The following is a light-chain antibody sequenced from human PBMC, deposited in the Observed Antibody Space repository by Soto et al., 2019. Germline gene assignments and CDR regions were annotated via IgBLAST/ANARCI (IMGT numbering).Light chain of an antibody. J-gene: IGLJ3*02. Sequence: QSVLTQPPSASGTPGQRVTISCSGSSSNIGRNYVYWYQQLPGTAPKLLVFDDNQRPLGVPDRFSDSKSGTSASLTISGLRSEDEADYYCAAWDSSVSGRVFGGGTKLTVL. CDR1: SSNIGRNY. CDR2: DDN. CDR3: AAWDSSVSGRV. V-gene: IGLV1-47*02.